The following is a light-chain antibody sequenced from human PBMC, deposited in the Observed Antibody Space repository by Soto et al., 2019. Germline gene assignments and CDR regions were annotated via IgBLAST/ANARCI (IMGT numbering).Light chain of an antibody. V-gene: IGKV1-9*01. CDR3: QQCNNWPQWT. J-gene: IGKJ1*01. CDR2: TAS. CDR1: QGISSY. Sequence: DIQLTQSPSFLSASVGDRVTITCRASQGISSYLAWYQQKPGKAPNLLIHTASTLQSGVPSRFSGSGSGTEFTLTISRLEPEDFAVYYCQQCNNWPQWTFGPGTKVDIK.